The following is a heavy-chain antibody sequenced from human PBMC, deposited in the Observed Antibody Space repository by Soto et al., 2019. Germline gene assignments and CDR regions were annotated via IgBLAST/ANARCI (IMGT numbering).Heavy chain of an antibody. Sequence: ASVKVSCKASGYTFTSYAMHWVRQAPGQRLEWMGWINAGNGNTKYSQKFQGRVTITRDTSASTAYMELSRLRSDDTAVYYCARAGYCSGGSCYLDWFDPWGQGTLVTVSS. CDR2: INAGNGNT. D-gene: IGHD2-15*01. J-gene: IGHJ5*02. CDR1: GYTFTSYA. V-gene: IGHV1-3*01. CDR3: ARAGYCSGGSCYLDWFDP.